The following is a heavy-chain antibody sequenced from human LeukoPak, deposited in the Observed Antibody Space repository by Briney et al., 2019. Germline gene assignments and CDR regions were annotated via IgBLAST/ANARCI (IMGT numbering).Heavy chain of an antibody. CDR2: ISYDGSNK. CDR3: AREMGGNALDY. J-gene: IGHJ4*02. D-gene: IGHD4-23*01. Sequence: GRSLRLSCAASGFTFSSYAMHWVRQAPGKGLEWVAVISYDGSNKYYADSVKGRFTISRVNSKNTLYLQMNSLRAEDTAVYYCAREMGGNALDYWGQGTLVTVSS. V-gene: IGHV3-30*04. CDR1: GFTFSSYA.